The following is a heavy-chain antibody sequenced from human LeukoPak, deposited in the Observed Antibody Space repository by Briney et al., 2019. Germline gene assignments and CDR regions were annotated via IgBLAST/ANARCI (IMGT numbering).Heavy chain of an antibody. CDR2: IYTSGST. D-gene: IGHD2-15*01. CDR3: ARGSDCSGGSCYRENWFDP. CDR1: GGSISSYY. V-gene: IGHV4-4*07. Sequence: SETLSLTCTVSGGSISSYYWSWIRQPAGKGLEWIGRIYTSGSTNYNPSLKSRVTMSVDTSKNQFSLKLSSVTAADTAVYYCARGSDCSGGSCYRENWFDPGGQGTLVTVSS. J-gene: IGHJ5*02.